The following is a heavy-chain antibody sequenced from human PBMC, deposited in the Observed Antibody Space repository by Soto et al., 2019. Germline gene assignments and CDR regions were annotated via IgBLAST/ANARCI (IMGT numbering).Heavy chain of an antibody. V-gene: IGHV3-74*01. CDR2: INSDGSST. Sequence: GGSLRLSCAASGFTFSSYWMHWVRQAPGKGLVWVSRINSDGSSTSYADSVKGRFTITRDNAKNTLYLQMNSLRAEDTAVYYCARRLGNCSSTSCSSPDAFDIWGQGTMVTVSS. CDR3: ARRLGNCSSTSCSSPDAFDI. D-gene: IGHD2-2*01. J-gene: IGHJ3*02. CDR1: GFTFSSYW.